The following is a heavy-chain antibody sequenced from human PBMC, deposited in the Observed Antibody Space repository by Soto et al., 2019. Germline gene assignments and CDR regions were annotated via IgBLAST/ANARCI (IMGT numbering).Heavy chain of an antibody. CDR3: ARVRYMGRRYRGRLERRPNWFDP. Sequence: QVQLVQSGAEVKKPGASVKVSCKASGYTFTSYDINWVRQVTGQGLEWMGWMNPNSGNTGYAQKFQGRVTMTRNTSISTAYMELSSLRSEDTAVYYCARVRYMGRRYRGRLERRPNWFDPWGQGTLVTVSS. CDR1: GYTFTSYD. V-gene: IGHV1-8*01. D-gene: IGHD1-1*01. CDR2: MNPNSGNT. J-gene: IGHJ5*02.